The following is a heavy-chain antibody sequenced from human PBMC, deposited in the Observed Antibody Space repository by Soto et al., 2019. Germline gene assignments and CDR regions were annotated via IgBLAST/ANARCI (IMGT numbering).Heavy chain of an antibody. V-gene: IGHV3-23*01. CDR2: ITDSGSGT. D-gene: IGHD6-13*01. Sequence: EVHLLETGGGLVHPGESLRLSCGASGFTFITCVMTWVRQAPGKGLEWVSCITDSGSGTYYADSVKGRFTISRDNSKNTVYLQMNNLRAEDTGVYYCAKCLSNGRWYAEDWGQGALVTVSS. J-gene: IGHJ4*02. CDR1: GFTFITCV. CDR3: AKCLSNGRWYAED.